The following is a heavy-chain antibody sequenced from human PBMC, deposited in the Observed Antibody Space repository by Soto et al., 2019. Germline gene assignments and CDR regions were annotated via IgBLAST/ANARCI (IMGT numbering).Heavy chain of an antibody. J-gene: IGHJ6*02. V-gene: IGHV4-30-4*01. D-gene: IGHD3-3*01. CDR2: IYYSGST. CDR3: AREPGDTIFGVVIPWDV. CDR1: GGSISSGDYY. Sequence: NPSETLSLTCTVSGGSISSGDYYWSWIRQPPGKGLEWIGYIYYSGSTYYNPSLKSRVTISVDTSKNQFSLKLSSVTAADTAVYYCAREPGDTIFGVVIPWDVWGQGTTVTVSS.